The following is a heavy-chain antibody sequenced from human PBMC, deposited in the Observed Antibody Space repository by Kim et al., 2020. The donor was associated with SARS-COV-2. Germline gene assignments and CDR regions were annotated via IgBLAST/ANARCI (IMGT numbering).Heavy chain of an antibody. CDR3: AKVDKITMIVVVITYLDN. CDR1: GFTFSSYA. D-gene: IGHD3-22*01. J-gene: IGHJ4*02. Sequence: GGSLRLSCAGSGFTFSSYAMSWVRQAPGKGLEWVSTISGSGGNTDYADSVKGRCTISRDNSKNTLYLQIHSLRAEDTAVYYCAKVDKITMIVVVITYLDNWGQGTLVTVSS. V-gene: IGHV3-23*01. CDR2: ISGSGGNT.